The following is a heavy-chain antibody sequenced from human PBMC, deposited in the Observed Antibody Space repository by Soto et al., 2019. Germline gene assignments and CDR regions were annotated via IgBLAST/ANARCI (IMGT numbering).Heavy chain of an antibody. CDR3: AREVRYYYDSSGYLDY. J-gene: IGHJ4*02. CDR1: GGSISSYY. D-gene: IGHD3-22*01. CDR2: IYYSGST. V-gene: IGHV4-59*01. Sequence: PSETLSLTCTVSGGSISSYYWSWIRQPPGKGLEWIGYIYYSGSTNYNPPLKSRVAISVDTSKNQFSLKLSSVTAADTAVYYCAREVRYYYDSSGYLDYWGQGTLVTVSS.